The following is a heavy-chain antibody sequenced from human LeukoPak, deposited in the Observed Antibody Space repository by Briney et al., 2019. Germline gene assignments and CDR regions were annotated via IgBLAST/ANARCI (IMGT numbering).Heavy chain of an antibody. J-gene: IGHJ4*02. CDR3: ARGWLRSDY. Sequence: ASVKVSCKASGYTFTSYGISWVRQAPGQGLEWMGWISAYNGYANYAQKFQGRVTMTTDTYTRTVYMELRVLRADDTAVYYCARGWLRSDYWGQGTLVTVSS. CDR1: GYTFTSYG. V-gene: IGHV1-18*01. D-gene: IGHD5-12*01. CDR2: ISAYNGYA.